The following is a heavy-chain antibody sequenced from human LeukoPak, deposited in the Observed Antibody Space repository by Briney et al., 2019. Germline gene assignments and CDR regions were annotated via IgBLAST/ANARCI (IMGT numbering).Heavy chain of an antibody. CDR2: ISYDGSNK. J-gene: IGHJ4*02. CDR3: TRDSGSYSSPPGDY. V-gene: IGHV3-30*03. Sequence: GGSLRLSCAASGFTFSNYGIHWVRQAPGKGLEWVAVISYDGSNKYYADSVKGRFTISRDNSKNTLYLQMNSLKTEDTAVYYCTRDSGSYSSPPGDYWGQGTLVTVSS. CDR1: GFTFSNYG. D-gene: IGHD1-26*01.